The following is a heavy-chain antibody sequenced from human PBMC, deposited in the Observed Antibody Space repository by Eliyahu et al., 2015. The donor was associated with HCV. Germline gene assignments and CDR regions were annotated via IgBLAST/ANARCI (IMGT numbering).Heavy chain of an antibody. CDR1: GFXXXXXS. J-gene: IGHJ6*02. V-gene: IGHV3-21*01. CDR3: AGNNYDFWSGYYSGMDV. Sequence: EVQLVESGGGLVKPGGSLRLSXAAXGFXXXXXSMNWVRQAPGKGLXWVSSISSSSSYIYYADSVKGRFTVSRDNAKNSLYLQMNSLRAEDTAVYYCAGNNYDFWSGYYSGMDVWGQGTTVTVSS. CDR2: ISSSSSYI. D-gene: IGHD3-3*01.